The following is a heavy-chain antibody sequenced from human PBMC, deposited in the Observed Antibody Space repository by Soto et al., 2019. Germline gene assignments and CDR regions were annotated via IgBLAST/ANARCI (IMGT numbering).Heavy chain of an antibody. CDR1: GGSVSSGSYY. Sequence: SETLSLTCTVSGGSVSSGSYYWSWIRQPPGKGLEWIGYIYYSGSTNYNPALKSRVTISVDTSKNQFSLKLSSVTAADTAVYYCARDWGRDDIVVVPAAIHHYYYGMDVWGQGTTVTVS. V-gene: IGHV4-61*01. CDR2: IYYSGST. J-gene: IGHJ6*02. CDR3: ARDWGRDDIVVVPAAIHHYYYGMDV. D-gene: IGHD2-2*02.